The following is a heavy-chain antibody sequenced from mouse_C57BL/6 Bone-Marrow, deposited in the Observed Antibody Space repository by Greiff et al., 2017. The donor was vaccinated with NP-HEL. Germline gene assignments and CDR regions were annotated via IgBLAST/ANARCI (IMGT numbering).Heavy chain of an antibody. CDR3: ARGLPFPLYYFDY. V-gene: IGHV14-3*01. Sequence: EVKLVESVAELVRPGASVKLSCTASGFNIKNTYMHWVKQRPEQGLEWIGRIDPANGNTKYAPKFQGKATITADTSSNTAYLQLSSLTSEDTAIYYCARGLPFPLYYFDYWGQGTTLTVSS. CDR2: IDPANGNT. D-gene: IGHD3-1*01. CDR1: GFNIKNTY. J-gene: IGHJ2*01.